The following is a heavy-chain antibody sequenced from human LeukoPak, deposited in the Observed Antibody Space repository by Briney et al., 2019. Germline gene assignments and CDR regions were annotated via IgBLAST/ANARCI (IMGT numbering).Heavy chain of an antibody. J-gene: IGHJ4*02. CDR2: IYPGDSDT. Sequence: GESLKISCKGSGYSFTRNWIGWVRQMPGKRLEWMGFIYPGDSDTRYSPSFQGQVTISADKSISTAYLQWSSLRASDTAMYYCARRRDGYNYYFDYCGQGTLVTVSS. D-gene: IGHD5-24*01. V-gene: IGHV5-51*01. CDR1: GYSFTRNW. CDR3: ARRRDGYNYYFDY.